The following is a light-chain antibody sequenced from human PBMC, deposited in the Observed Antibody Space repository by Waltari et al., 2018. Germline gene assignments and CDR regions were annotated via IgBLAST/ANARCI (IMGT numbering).Light chain of an antibody. V-gene: IGKV1-8*01. CDR2: AAS. CDR1: QGISSY. CDR3: QQYYSYLS. J-gene: IGKJ3*01. Sequence: AIRMTQSPSSLSASTGDSVHITCRASQGISSYLAWYQQKPGKAPKLLIYAASTLQSGVPSRFSGSGSGTDFTLTISCLQSEDFATYYCQQYYSYLSFGPGTKVDIK.